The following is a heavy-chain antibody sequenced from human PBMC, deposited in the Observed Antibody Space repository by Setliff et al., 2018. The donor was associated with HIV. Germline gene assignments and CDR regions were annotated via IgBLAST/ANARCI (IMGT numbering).Heavy chain of an antibody. CDR3: AREGRGDPAVATTRIDY. V-gene: IGHV4-4*07. Sequence: SETLSLTCSVSGGSMSTYYWSWIRQPAGKRLEWIGRVYTSGSTIYNPSLKSRVTISLDTSKTHFYLNLTSVTDADTAVYFCAREGRGDPAVATTRIDYWGQGKLVTVSS. D-gene: IGHD1-1*01. CDR2: VYTSGST. CDR1: GGSMSTYY. J-gene: IGHJ4*02.